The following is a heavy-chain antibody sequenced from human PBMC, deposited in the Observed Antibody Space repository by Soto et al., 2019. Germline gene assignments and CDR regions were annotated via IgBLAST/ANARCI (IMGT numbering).Heavy chain of an antibody. CDR1: GFSFSIYW. CDR2: VNRDGADT. J-gene: IGHJ4*02. CDR3: ARIPDGNQYADRDPNDY. V-gene: IGHV3-74*01. Sequence: GGSLRLSCAASGFSFSIYWMHWVRQAPGKGLEWVSRVNRDGADTAYADSVKGRFTISRDNDNRVLFLQMNSLRAEDTAVYYCARIPDGNQYADRDPNDYWGQGTLVTVSS. D-gene: IGHD2-21*01.